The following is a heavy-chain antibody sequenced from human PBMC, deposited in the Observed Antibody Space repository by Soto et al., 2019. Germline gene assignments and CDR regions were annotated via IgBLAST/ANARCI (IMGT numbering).Heavy chain of an antibody. D-gene: IGHD2-15*01. CDR3: ARDVLQRISDYGMDV. V-gene: IGHV4-34*01. CDR1: GGSFSGYY. Sequence: PSETLSLTCAVYGGSFSGYYWSWIRQPPGKGLEWIGEINHSGSTNYNPSLKSRVTISVDTSKNQFSLKLSSVTAADTAVYYCARDVLQRISDYGMDVWGQGATVTVSS. CDR2: INHSGST. J-gene: IGHJ6*02.